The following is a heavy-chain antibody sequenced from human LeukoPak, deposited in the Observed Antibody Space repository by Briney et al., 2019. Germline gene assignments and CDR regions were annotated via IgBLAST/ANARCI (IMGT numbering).Heavy chain of an antibody. Sequence: SETLSLTCAVYGGSFSGDYWNWIRQPPGKGLEWIGEINHSGSTNSNPTLKSRVTISVDRSKNQFSLKLSSVTAADTAVYYCARRPRYSSGWYYFDSWGQGTLVTVSS. CDR2: INHSGST. CDR3: ARRPRYSSGWYYFDS. V-gene: IGHV4-34*01. J-gene: IGHJ4*02. D-gene: IGHD6-19*01. CDR1: GGSFSGDY.